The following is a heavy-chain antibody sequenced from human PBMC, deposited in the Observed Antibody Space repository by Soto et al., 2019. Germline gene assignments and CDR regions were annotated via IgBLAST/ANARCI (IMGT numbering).Heavy chain of an antibody. Sequence: EVQLGESGGGRVKPGGSLRLTCPASGLTFSSYAMNGVRQAPGKGLEGVSSITSSSSYRYYADSVKGRFTISRDNAKTSLYLQMNSLRDEDTAVYYCARDPGTYGSYFYYWGQGTLVTVSS. J-gene: IGHJ4*02. CDR3: ARDPGTYGSYFYY. D-gene: IGHD3-10*01. CDR1: GLTFSSYA. V-gene: IGHV3-21*01. CDR2: ITSSSSYR.